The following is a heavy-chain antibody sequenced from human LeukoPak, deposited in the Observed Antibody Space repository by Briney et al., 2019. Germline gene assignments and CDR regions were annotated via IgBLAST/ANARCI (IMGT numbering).Heavy chain of an antibody. D-gene: IGHD5-12*01. CDR3: ARVRGGYDFGRGERPFYYFDY. V-gene: IGHV4-59*01. J-gene: IGHJ4*02. CDR1: GGSISSYY. CDR2: IYYSGST. Sequence: SETLSLTCTVSGGSISSYYWSWIRQPPGKGLEWIGYIYYSGSTNYNPSLKSRVTISVDTSKNQFSLKLSSVTAADTAVYYCARVRGGYDFGRGERPFYYFDYWGQGTLVTVSS.